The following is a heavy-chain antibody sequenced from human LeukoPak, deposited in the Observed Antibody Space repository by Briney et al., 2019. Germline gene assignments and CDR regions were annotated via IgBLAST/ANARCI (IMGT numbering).Heavy chain of an antibody. CDR2: MNLYSGNT. J-gene: IGHJ4*02. D-gene: IGHD5-18*01. CDR3: ARSGYSYGSDH. CDR1: GYTFTSYD. Sequence: ASVKVSCKASGYTFTSYDMHWVRQATGQGLEWMGYMNLYSGNTGYAQKFQGRVTMTRNTSICTAYMELGSLGSEDTAVYYCARSGYSYGSDHWGQGTPVTVSS. V-gene: IGHV1-8*01.